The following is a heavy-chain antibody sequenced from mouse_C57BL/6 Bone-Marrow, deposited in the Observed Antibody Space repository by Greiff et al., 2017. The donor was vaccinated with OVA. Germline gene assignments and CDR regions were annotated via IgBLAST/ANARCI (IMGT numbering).Heavy chain of an antibody. CDR1: GYTFTSYW. J-gene: IGHJ2*01. CDR2: IDPSDSYT. V-gene: IGHV1-50*01. Sequence: QVQLQQPGAELVKPGASVKLSCKASGYTFTSYWMQWVKQRPGQGLEWIGEIDPSDSYTNYNQKFKGKATLTVDTSSSTAYMQLSSLTSEDSAVYYCARWAAQARWGQGTTLTVSS. D-gene: IGHD3-2*02. CDR3: ARWAAQAR.